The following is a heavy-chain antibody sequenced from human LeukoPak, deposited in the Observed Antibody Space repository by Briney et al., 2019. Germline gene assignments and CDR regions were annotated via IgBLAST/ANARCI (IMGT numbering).Heavy chain of an antibody. D-gene: IGHD2-21*02. CDR2: INPNSGGT. J-gene: IGHJ5*02. V-gene: IGHV1-2*04. CDR3: ARDLTDRTNWFDP. Sequence: ASVKVSCKASGYTFTGYYMHWVRQAPGQGLEWMGWINPNSGGTNYAQKFQGWVTMTRDTSISTAYMELSRLRSDDTAVYYCARDLTDRTNWFDPWGQGTLVTVSS. CDR1: GYTFTGYY.